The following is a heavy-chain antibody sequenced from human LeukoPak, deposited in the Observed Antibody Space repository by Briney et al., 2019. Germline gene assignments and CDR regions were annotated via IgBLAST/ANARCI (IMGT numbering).Heavy chain of an antibody. CDR2: IDPGDSDT. CDR3: ARTDSSSWPFDP. Sequence: GESLKTSCKGSGYSFNSYWIGWVRQMPGKGLEWMGIIDPGDSDTRYSPSFQGQVTISADKSISTAYLQWSSLKASDTAMYYCARTDSSSWPFDPWGQGTLVTVSS. CDR1: GYSFNSYW. D-gene: IGHD6-13*01. V-gene: IGHV5-51*01. J-gene: IGHJ5*01.